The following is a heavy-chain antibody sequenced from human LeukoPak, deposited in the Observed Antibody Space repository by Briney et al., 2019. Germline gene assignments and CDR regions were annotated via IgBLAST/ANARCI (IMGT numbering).Heavy chain of an antibody. V-gene: IGHV4-34*01. CDR3: ARGPKTDIVVVPAATFLDY. D-gene: IGHD2-2*01. J-gene: IGHJ4*02. CDR2: INHSGST. Sequence: PSETLSLTCAVYGGSFSGYYWSWIRQRPGKGLEWIGEINHSGSTNYNPSLKSRVTISVDTSKNQFSLKLSSVTAADTAVYYCARGPKTDIVVVPAATFLDYWGQGTLVTVSS. CDR1: GGSFSGYY.